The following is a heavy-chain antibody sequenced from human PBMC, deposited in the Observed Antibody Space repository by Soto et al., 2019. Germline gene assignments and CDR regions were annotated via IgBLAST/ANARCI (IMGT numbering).Heavy chain of an antibody. J-gene: IGHJ4*02. Sequence: PWGSLRLSCASSDFSFSDLGMTWVRQAPGKGLEWVSTIHREGTNTHYADSVKGRFTISRDNSKDTLYLEMNSLRAEDTAIYFCAKDHSTGSADFWGQGTLVTVSS. V-gene: IGHV3-23*01. CDR1: DFSFSDLG. D-gene: IGHD3-9*01. CDR2: IHREGTNT. CDR3: AKDHSTGSADF.